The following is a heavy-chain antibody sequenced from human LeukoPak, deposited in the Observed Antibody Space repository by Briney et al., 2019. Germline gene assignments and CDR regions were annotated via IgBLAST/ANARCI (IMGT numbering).Heavy chain of an antibody. V-gene: IGHV3-7*01. CDR2: IKPDGTEK. J-gene: IGHJ4*02. Sequence: GGSLRLSCAASGFTFSNYWMSWIRQAPGKGLEWVANIKPDGTEKYYVDSVKGRFTISRDNAKNSLYLQMNSLRAEDTAVYYCARDQINSSGNKPPFDYWGRGTLVTVSS. CDR3: ARDQINSSGNKPPFDY. D-gene: IGHD1-26*01. CDR1: GFTFSNYW.